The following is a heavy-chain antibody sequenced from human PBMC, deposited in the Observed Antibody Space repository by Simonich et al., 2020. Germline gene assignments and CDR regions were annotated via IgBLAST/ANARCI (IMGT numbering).Heavy chain of an antibody. D-gene: IGHD6-19*01. V-gene: IGHV3-21*01. CDR2: ISRSSSYI. CDR3: ARWIAVAGTGAYGMDV. Sequence: EVQLVESGGGLVKPGGSLRLSCAASGFTFSSYSMGGVGQAPGKGLEWVSSISRSSSYIFYADSVKVRVTISRDNAKNSLYLQMNSLRAEDTAVYYCARWIAVAGTGAYGMDVWGQGTTVTVSS. J-gene: IGHJ6*02. CDR1: GFTFSSYS.